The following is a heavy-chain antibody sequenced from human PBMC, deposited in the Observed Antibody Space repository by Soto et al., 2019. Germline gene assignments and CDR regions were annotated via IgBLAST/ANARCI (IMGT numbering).Heavy chain of an antibody. D-gene: IGHD1-1*01. V-gene: IGHV3-21*01. Sequence: GGSLRLSCAASGFTFSSYSMNWVRQAPGKGLEWVSSISSSSSYIYYADSVKGRFTISRDNAKNALYLQMNSLRAEDTAVYYCSQAEEHYYYYYGMDVWGQGTTVTVSS. CDR2: ISSSSSYI. CDR1: GFTFSSYS. CDR3: SQAEEHYYYYYGMDV. J-gene: IGHJ6*02.